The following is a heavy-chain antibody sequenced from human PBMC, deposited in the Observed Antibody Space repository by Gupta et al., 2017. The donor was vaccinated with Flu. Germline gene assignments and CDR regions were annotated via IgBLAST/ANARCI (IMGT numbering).Heavy chain of an antibody. Sequence: WVRPVLGKGVEWVSGISGMTGTKNCADSMKGRLTISRDNSKNTLDLQMNSLRAEDTAVYYCARGARGLAVAASDVDYWGQGTLVTVSS. CDR2: ISGMTGTK. D-gene: IGHD6-19*01. J-gene: IGHJ4*02. V-gene: IGHV3-23*01. CDR3: ARGARGLAVAASDVDY.